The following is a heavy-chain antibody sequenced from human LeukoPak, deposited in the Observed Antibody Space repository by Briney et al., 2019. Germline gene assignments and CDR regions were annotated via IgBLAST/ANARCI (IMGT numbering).Heavy chain of an antibody. CDR1: GVTISEHY. J-gene: IGHJ4*02. D-gene: IGHD2-2*01. Sequence: GGSLRLSCIVSGVTISEHYMSWIRQAPGKGLEWVSAISGSGGSTYYADSVKGRFTISRDNSKNTLYLQMHSLRAEDTAVYYCAKESLRVVPSATFDYWGQGTLVTVSS. CDR2: ISGSGGST. CDR3: AKESLRVVPSATFDY. V-gene: IGHV3-23*01.